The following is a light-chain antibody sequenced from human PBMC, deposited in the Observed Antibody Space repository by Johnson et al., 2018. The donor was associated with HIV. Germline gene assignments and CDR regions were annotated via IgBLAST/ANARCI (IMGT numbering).Light chain of an antibody. CDR3: GTWDTSLSVYV. CDR2: ENN. V-gene: IGLV1-51*02. J-gene: IGLJ1*01. CDR1: SSNIANNY. Sequence: QSVLTQPPSVSAAPGHQVTISCSGSSSNIANNYVSWYQQFPGTAPKLLIYENNKRPSGISERFSGSKSGTSATLGITGLQNGDEAAFYCGTWDTSLSVYVFGTGTKVTVL.